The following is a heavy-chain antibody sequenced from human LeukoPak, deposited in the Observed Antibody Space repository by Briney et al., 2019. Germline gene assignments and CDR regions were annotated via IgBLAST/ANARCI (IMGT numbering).Heavy chain of an antibody. CDR2: ISYDGSNK. Sequence: GGSLRLSCAASGFTFSSYGTHWVRQAPGKGLEWVAVISYDGSNKYYADSVKGRFTISRDNSKNTLYLQMNSLRAEDTAVYYCARDRYYYDSSGYSGNYYFDYWGQGTLVTVSS. CDR3: ARDRYYYDSSGYSGNYYFDY. J-gene: IGHJ4*02. V-gene: IGHV3-30*03. CDR1: GFTFSSYG. D-gene: IGHD3-22*01.